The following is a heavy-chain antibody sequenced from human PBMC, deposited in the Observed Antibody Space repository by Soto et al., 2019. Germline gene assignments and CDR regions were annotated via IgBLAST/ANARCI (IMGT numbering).Heavy chain of an antibody. J-gene: IGHJ6*02. Sequence: PGESLNISCKGSGYSFTIYLIGWVRQVPGKGLEWMGIIYPGDSDTRYSPSFQGQVTISADKSISTAYLQWSSLKASDTAMYYCARHPDIGYGYYYYGMDVWGQGTTVTVSS. CDR3: ARHPDIGYGYYYYGMDV. V-gene: IGHV5-51*01. CDR1: GYSFTIYL. CDR2: IYPGDSDT. D-gene: IGHD2-15*01.